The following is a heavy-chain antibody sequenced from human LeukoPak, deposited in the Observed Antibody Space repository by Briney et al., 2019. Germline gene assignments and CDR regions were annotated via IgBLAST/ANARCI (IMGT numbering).Heavy chain of an antibody. CDR2: ISSISHYI. CDR1: GFTFRSYS. CDR3: TRDISLGMPQGFDY. D-gene: IGHD2-2*01. V-gene: IGHV3-21*01. J-gene: IGHJ4*02. Sequence: AGGSLRLSCTASGFTFRSYSMNWVRQAPRKGLECVSTISSISHYIYYADSVKGRFTISRDNAENSLYLQMNSPRAEDMAVYYCTRDISLGMPQGFDYWGQRTLVTVSS.